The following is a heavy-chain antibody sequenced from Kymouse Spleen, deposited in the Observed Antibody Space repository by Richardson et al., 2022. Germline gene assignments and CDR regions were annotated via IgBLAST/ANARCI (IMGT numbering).Heavy chain of an antibody. D-gene: IGHD3-9*01. V-gene: IGHV3-21*03. CDR3: ARERYDILTGYYFDY. CDR2: ISSSSSYI. Sequence: EVQLVESGGGLVKPGGSLRLSCAASGFTFSSYSMNWVRQAPGKGLEWVSSISSSSSYIYYADSVKGRFTISRDNAKNSLYLQMNSLRAEDTAVYYCARERYDILTGYYFDYWGQGTLVTVSS. J-gene: IGHJ4*02. CDR1: GFTFSSYS.